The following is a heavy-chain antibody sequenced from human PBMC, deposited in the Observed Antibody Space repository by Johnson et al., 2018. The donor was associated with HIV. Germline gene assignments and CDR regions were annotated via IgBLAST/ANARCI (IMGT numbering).Heavy chain of an antibody. CDR1: GFTFSSYA. CDR3: ASEAKHHVGANRVSSFDI. V-gene: IGHV3-30*04. CDR2: ISYAGSEK. Sequence: QVQLVESGGGVVQPGRSLRLSCAASGFTFSSYAMHWVRQAPGKGLEWVAVISYAGSEKYYVDSVKGRFTISRDNSKNTLCLQMNTLRAEDTALYYWASEAKHHVGANRVSSFDIWGQGTMVTVSS. D-gene: IGHD1-26*01. J-gene: IGHJ3*02.